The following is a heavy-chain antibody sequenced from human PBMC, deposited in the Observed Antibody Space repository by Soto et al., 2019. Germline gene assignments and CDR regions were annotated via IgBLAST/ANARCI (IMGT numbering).Heavy chain of an antibody. CDR3: ARVGHEGDFEAFDI. CDR2: INPSGGST. D-gene: IGHD3-16*01. V-gene: IGHV1-46*01. J-gene: IGHJ3*02. Sequence: SVKVSCKESGYTFTSYYMHWVRQAPGQGLEWMGIINPSGGSTSYAQKFQGRVTMTRDTSTSTVYMELNSLRAEDTAVYYCARVGHEGDFEAFDIWGQGTMVTVSS. CDR1: GYTFTSYY.